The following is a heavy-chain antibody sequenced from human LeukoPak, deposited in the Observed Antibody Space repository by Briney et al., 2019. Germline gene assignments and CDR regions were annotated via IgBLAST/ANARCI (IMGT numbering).Heavy chain of an antibody. CDR3: VRGQATAWGLDY. J-gene: IGHJ4*02. D-gene: IGHD6-13*01. CDR1: GFAFGSNW. V-gene: IGHV3-74*01. Sequence: GGSLRLSCAASGFAFGSNWMHWVRQAPGKGLVWVSHISPDARTITYAAFVKGRFTISRDNAKDTLYLQMNSLRAEDTALYYCVRGQATAWGLDYWGQGTLVTVSS. CDR2: ISPDARTI.